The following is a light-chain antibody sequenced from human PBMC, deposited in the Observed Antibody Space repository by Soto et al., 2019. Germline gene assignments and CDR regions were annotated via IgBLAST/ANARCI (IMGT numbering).Light chain of an antibody. V-gene: IGKV3-20*01. CDR2: GAS. J-gene: IGKJ4*01. Sequence: EIVLTQSPGTLSLSPGERATLSCRASQSVSSSYLAWYQQKPGQAPRLLIYGASSRATGIPDRFSCSGSGTDFTLTISRLEPEDVAVYYCEQYGTFGGVTKVEIK. CDR1: QSVSSSY. CDR3: EQYGT.